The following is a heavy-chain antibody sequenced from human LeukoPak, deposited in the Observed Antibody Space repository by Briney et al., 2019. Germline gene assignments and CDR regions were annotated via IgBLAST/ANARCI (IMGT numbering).Heavy chain of an antibody. J-gene: IGHJ5*02. CDR3: ARGLIRTSSSWGIGDWFDP. Sequence: PSETLSLTCTVSGGSISSSSYYWGWIRQPPGKGLEWIGSIYYSGSTYYNPSLKSRVTISVDTSKNRSSLKLSSVTAADTAVYYCARGLIRTSSSWGIGDWFDPWGQGTLVTVSS. CDR1: GGSISSSSYY. V-gene: IGHV4-39*01. CDR2: IYYSGST. D-gene: IGHD6-13*01.